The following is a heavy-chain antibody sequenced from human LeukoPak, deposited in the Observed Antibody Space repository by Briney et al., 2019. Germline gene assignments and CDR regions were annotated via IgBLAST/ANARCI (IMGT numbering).Heavy chain of an antibody. CDR3: AKQSGGGNFYFDY. CDR2: ISGSGANT. CDR1: GFTFSNYV. J-gene: IGHJ4*02. Sequence: WGSLTPSCAASGFTFSNYVMKWVRQAPGKGLEWVSVISGSGANTYCADSVKGRFTISRDNSKNTLYLQMNSLRAEDSAVYYCAKQSGGGNFYFDYWGQGALVIISA. V-gene: IGHV3-23*01. D-gene: IGHD4-23*01.